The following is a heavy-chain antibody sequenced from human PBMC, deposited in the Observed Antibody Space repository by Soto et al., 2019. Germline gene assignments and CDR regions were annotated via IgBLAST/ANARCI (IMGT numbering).Heavy chain of an antibody. CDR3: ARSNYFGSGTFDY. V-gene: IGHV1-18*01. CDR2: ISGSRGST. Sequence: QVQLEQSGAEVKKPGASVKVSCKTSGYTFTSYGVSWVRQAPGQGLEWMAWISGSRGSTYYAQNFQGRVTVTTDTSTDTASMELRSLRSGDSAIYYCARSNYFGSGTFDYWGQGTLVTVSS. D-gene: IGHD3-10*01. J-gene: IGHJ4*02. CDR1: GYTFTSYG.